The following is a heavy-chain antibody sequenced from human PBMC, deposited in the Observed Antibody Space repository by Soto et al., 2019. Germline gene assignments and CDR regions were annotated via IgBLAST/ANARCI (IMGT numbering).Heavy chain of an antibody. V-gene: IGHV1-18*01. D-gene: IGHD3-10*01. Sequence: QVQLVQSGPEVKKPGASVKVSCKASGNTFASHGFSWVRQAPGQGIEWMGWISGFNGQTNYARKFQGRVPLTTDTYRSTAYMELRSLRSDDTAVYFCARVDPRGVAVVRDYWGQGTLVTVSS. J-gene: IGHJ4*02. CDR2: ISGFNGQT. CDR1: GNTFASHG. CDR3: ARVDPRGVAVVRDY.